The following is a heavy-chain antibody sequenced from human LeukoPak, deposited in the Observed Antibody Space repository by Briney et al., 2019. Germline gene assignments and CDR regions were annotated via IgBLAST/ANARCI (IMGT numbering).Heavy chain of an antibody. D-gene: IGHD6-19*01. J-gene: IGHJ4*02. Sequence: PSETLSLTCTVSGGSISSYYWSWIRQPPGKGLEWIGYIYYSGSTNYNPSLKSRVTISLDTSKNQFFMKLSSVTAADTALYYCARLSQWLGPFDYWGQGTLVTVSS. CDR3: ARLSQWLGPFDY. CDR1: GGSISSYY. V-gene: IGHV4-59*01. CDR2: IYYSGST.